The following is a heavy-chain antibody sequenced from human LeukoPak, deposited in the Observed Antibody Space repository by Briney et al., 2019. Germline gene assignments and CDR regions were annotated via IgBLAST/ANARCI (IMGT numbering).Heavy chain of an antibody. CDR1: GFTFKKYA. V-gene: IGHV3-64D*09. Sequence: GGSLRLSCSASGFTFKKYAMHWVRQAPGKGLEYVSATNSNGGRTYYADSVEGRFTISRDNSKNTLYLQMSSLRVDDTAVYYCVKDLYYDNSGYYSGAFDYWGQGTLVTVSS. CDR2: TNSNGGRT. D-gene: IGHD3-22*01. J-gene: IGHJ4*02. CDR3: VKDLYYDNSGYYSGAFDY.